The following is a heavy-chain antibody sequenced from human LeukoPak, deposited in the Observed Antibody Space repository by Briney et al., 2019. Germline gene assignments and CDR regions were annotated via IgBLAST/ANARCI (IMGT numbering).Heavy chain of an antibody. CDR2: ISSSSSYI. D-gene: IGHD6-13*01. CDR3: AKEVAEVGTGAFDF. CDR1: GFTFSSYS. J-gene: IGHJ3*01. Sequence: PGGSLRLSCAASGFTFSSYSMNWVRQAPGKGLEWVSSISSSSSYIYYADSVKGRFTTSRDNSKNTLYLQMNSLRVEDTAVYYCAKEVAEVGTGAFDFWGQGTMVTVSS. V-gene: IGHV3-21*04.